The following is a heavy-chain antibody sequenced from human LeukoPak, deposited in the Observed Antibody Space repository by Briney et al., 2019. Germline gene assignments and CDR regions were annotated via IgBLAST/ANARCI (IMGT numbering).Heavy chain of an antibody. Sequence: GGSLRLSCAASGFTVSSNYMSWVRRAPGKGLEWVSVIYSGGSTYYADSVKGRFTISRDNSKNTLYLQMNSLRAEDTAVYYCARAHYDFWSGYYPDYWGQGTLVTVSS. J-gene: IGHJ4*02. V-gene: IGHV3-53*01. CDR3: ARAHYDFWSGYYPDY. D-gene: IGHD3-3*01. CDR1: GFTVSSNY. CDR2: IYSGGST.